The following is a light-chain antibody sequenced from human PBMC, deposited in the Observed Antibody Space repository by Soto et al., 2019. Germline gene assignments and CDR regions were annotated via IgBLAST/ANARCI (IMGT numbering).Light chain of an antibody. CDR1: SSDVGAYNY. CDR2: EVS. V-gene: IGLV2-14*01. Sequence: QSALTQPASVSGSPGQSITISCTGSSSDVGAYNYVSWYQQHPGKVPKLIIYEVSNRPSGVSNRFSGSKSGNTASLTISGLQAEDEGDYYCCSYTTITTLALFGGGTKVTVL. CDR3: CSYTTITTLAL. J-gene: IGLJ3*02.